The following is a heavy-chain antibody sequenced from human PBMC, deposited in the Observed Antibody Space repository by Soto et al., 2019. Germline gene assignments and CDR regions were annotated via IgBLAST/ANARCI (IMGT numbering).Heavy chain of an antibody. CDR2: ISYSGST. CDR3: ARADPDASVGY. J-gene: IGHJ4*02. V-gene: IGHV4-59*11. D-gene: IGHD3-16*01. CDR1: GGSMSSHY. Sequence: ETLSLTCTVSGGSMSSHYWTWLRQPPGKGLEWIGYISYSGSTYYNPSLKSRVTISADTSRNQFSLKLSSVIAADTAVYYCARADPDASVGYWGQGTLVTAPQ.